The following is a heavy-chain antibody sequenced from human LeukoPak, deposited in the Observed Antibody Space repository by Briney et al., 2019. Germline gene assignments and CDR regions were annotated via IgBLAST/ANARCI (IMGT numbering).Heavy chain of an antibody. D-gene: IGHD6-19*01. CDR2: ISSGSSYK. CDR1: GLTFTDFS. CDR3: VRGPTLIGVAGTWPLDY. V-gene: IGHV3-21*06. J-gene: IGHJ4*02. Sequence: GGSVRLSCAASGLTFTDFSMKWLPQAPGKGLEWVSSISSGSSYKYYGDSVKGRFSISRDSAKDSLYLQMNSLRAEGTAVYYCVRGPTLIGVAGTWPLDYWGEGTLVVVSS.